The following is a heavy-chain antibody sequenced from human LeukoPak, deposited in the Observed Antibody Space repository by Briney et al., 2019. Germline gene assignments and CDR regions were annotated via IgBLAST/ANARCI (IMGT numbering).Heavy chain of an antibody. V-gene: IGHV3-48*01. D-gene: IGHD6-13*01. CDR3: AREPTYSSSWYTTCDY. J-gene: IGHJ4*02. CDR1: GFTFSNDN. CDR2: ITLSSSTI. Sequence: GGSLRLSCAASGFTFSNDNMNWVRQAPGKGLEWVSYITLSSSTIYYADSVKGRFTISRDNAKNSLYLQMHSLRAEDTAVYYCAREPTYSSSWYTTCDYWGQGTLVTVSS.